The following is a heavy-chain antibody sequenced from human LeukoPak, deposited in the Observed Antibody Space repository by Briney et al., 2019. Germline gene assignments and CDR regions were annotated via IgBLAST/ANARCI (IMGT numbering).Heavy chain of an antibody. CDR2: IYPGDSDT. V-gene: IGHV5-51*01. Sequence: GESLKISCKGSGYRFSSYWIAWVRQMPGKGLEWMGIIYPGDSDTRYSPSFQGQVTISADKSISTAYLQWSSLKASDTAMYYCATQGSSSSLDYWAREPWSPSPQ. D-gene: IGHD6-6*01. CDR1: GYRFSSYW. J-gene: IGHJ4*02. CDR3: ATQGSSSSLDY.